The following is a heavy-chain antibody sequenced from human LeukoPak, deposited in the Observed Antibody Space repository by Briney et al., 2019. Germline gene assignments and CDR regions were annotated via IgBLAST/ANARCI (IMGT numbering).Heavy chain of an antibody. CDR3: ARHYYDSSGYYYPPRAFDI. Sequence: ASVKVSCKASGGTFSSYAISWVRQAPGQGLEWMGRIIPILGIANYAQKFQGRVTITADKSTSTAYMELSSLRSEDTAVYYCARHYYDSSGYYYPPRAFDIWGQGTMVTVSS. J-gene: IGHJ3*02. V-gene: IGHV1-69*04. D-gene: IGHD3-22*01. CDR2: IIPILGIA. CDR1: GGTFSSYA.